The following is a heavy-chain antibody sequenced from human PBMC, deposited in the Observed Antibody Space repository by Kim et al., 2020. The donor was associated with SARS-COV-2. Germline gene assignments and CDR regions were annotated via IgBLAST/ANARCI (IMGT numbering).Heavy chain of an antibody. V-gene: IGHV3-73*01. D-gene: IGHD4-17*01. J-gene: IGHJ3*02. Sequence: AASVKGRFTISRDDSKNTAYLQMNSLKTEDTAVYYCTRVTTVTPGAFDIWGQGTMVTVSS. CDR3: TRVTTVTPGAFDI.